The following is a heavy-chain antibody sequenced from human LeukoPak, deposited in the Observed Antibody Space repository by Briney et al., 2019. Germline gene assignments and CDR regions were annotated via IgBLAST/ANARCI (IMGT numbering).Heavy chain of an antibody. J-gene: IGHJ4*02. CDR2: ISSSGSTI. D-gene: IGHD3-10*01. V-gene: IGHV3-11*01. CDR3: AREGPMVRGVTPFDY. Sequence: GGSLRLSCAASGFTFSDYYMSWIRQAPGKGLVWVSYISSSGSTIYYADSVKGRFTISRDNAKNSLYLQMNSLRAEDTAVYYCAREGPMVRGVTPFDYWGQGTLVTVSS. CDR1: GFTFSDYY.